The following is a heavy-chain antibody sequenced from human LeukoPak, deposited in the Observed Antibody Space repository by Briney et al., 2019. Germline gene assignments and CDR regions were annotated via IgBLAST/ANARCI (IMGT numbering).Heavy chain of an antibody. CDR2: ISWSSGSI. Sequence: PGWALRLSFAASGFTFDDYAIHGVGQAACKGLAGVSRISWSSGSIGYADSVKGRFTISRDNAKNSLYLQMNSLRAEDTALYYCAKETDILTGYYYFDYWGQGTLVTVSS. CDR3: AKETDILTGYYYFDY. CDR1: GFTFDDYA. D-gene: IGHD3-9*01. V-gene: IGHV3-9*01. J-gene: IGHJ4*02.